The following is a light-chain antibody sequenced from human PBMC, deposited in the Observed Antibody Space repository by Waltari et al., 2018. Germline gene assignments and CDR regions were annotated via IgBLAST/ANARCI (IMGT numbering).Light chain of an antibody. J-gene: IGKJ3*01. Sequence: DIVMTQSPDSLALSVGERASINFKSSQSVLYWSNNKNYLAWYQQKPGQPPKLLIYWASPRDSGVPDRFSGSGSGSDFTLTISSLQAEDVAVYYCQQYYTTPFTFGPGTKVAIK. V-gene: IGKV4-1*01. CDR1: QSVLYWSNNKNY. CDR2: WAS. CDR3: QQYYTTPFT.